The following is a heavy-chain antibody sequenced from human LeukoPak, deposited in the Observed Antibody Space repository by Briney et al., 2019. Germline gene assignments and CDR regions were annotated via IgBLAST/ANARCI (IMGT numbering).Heavy chain of an antibody. CDR1: GDSISSYY. D-gene: IGHD3-22*01. J-gene: IGHJ4*02. Sequence: SETLSLTCSVSGDSISSYYWSWIRQPPGKGLEWTGYVHYTGSTNYNPSLKSRVTISVDTSKNQFSLRLTSVTAADTAVYYCARDVYDSSGYYLLGDNWGQGTLVTVSS. CDR2: VHYTGST. V-gene: IGHV4-59*01. CDR3: ARDVYDSSGYYLLGDN.